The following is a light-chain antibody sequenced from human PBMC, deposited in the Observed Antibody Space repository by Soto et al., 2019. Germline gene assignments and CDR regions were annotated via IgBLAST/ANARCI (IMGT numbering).Light chain of an antibody. Sequence: QSVLTQPASVSGSPGQSITISCTGTSSDVGDYNYVSWYQQHPGKAPKLIMYEVSDRPSGVSSRFSGSKSGNTASLTISGLQVEDEADYYCSSYTTSSFYVFGIGTKVTVL. CDR3: SSYTTSSFYV. J-gene: IGLJ1*01. CDR1: SSDVGDYNY. V-gene: IGLV2-14*03. CDR2: EVS.